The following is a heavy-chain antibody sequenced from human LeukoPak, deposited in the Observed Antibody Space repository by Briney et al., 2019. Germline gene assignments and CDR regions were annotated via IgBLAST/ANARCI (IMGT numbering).Heavy chain of an antibody. D-gene: IGHD4-17*01. V-gene: IGHV1-2*02. CDR2: ISPNTGDT. CDR1: GYTFTGHY. CDR3: ARVGGYGDYYYYYYMDV. Sequence: ASVKVSCKASGYTFTGHYIHWVRQAPGQGLEWMGWISPNTGDTNYAQKFQGRVTMTKDTSISTAYMELSRLRSDDTAVYYCARVGGYGDYYYYYYMDVWGKGTTVSVSS. J-gene: IGHJ6*03.